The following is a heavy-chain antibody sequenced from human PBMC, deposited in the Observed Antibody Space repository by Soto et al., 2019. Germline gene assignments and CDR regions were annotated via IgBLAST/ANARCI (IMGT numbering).Heavy chain of an antibody. CDR2: ISWDGGST. V-gene: IGHV3-43*01. CDR3: AKSPQDYYYYGMDV. J-gene: IGHJ6*02. CDR1: GFTFDDYT. Sequence: PGGSLRLSCAASGFTFDDYTMHWVRQAPGKGLEWVSLISWDGGSTYYADSVKGRFTISRDNSKNSLYLQMNSLRTGDTALYYCAKSPQDYYYYGMDVWGQGTTVTVSS.